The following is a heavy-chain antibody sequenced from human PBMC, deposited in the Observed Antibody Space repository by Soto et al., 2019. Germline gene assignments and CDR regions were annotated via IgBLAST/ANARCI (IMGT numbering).Heavy chain of an antibody. Sequence: ASVKVSCKASGYTFTSYDINWVRQATGQGLEWMGWMNPNSGNTGYAQKFQGRVTMTRNTSISTAYMELSSLRSEDTAVYYCARGRATNNYYYYGMDVWGQGTTVTVSS. D-gene: IGHD5-12*01. CDR1: GYTFTSYD. CDR2: MNPNSGNT. V-gene: IGHV1-8*01. J-gene: IGHJ6*02. CDR3: ARGRATNNYYYYGMDV.